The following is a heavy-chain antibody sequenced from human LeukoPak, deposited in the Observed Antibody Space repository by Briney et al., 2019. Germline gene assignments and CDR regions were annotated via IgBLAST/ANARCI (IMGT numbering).Heavy chain of an antibody. CDR1: GFTFSDYY. CDR3: ATAYCGGDCYFPFDY. V-gene: IGHV3-11*04. J-gene: IGHJ4*02. CDR2: ISSSGSTI. Sequence: GGSLRLSCAASGFTFSDYYMSWIRQAPGKGLEWVSYISSSGSTIYYADSVKGRFTISRDNAKNSLYLQMNSLRAEDPAVYYCATAYCGGDCYFPFDYWGQGTLVTVSS. D-gene: IGHD2-21*02.